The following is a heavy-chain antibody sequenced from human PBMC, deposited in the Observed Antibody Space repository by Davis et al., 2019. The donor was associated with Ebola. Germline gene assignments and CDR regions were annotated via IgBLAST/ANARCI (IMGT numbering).Heavy chain of an antibody. V-gene: IGHV1-69*13. CDR2: IIPIFGTA. Sequence: SVKVSCKASGGTFSSYAISWVRQAPGQGLEWMGGIIPIFGTANYAQKFQGRVTITADESTSTAYMELSSLRSEDTAVYYCARDRYCSSTSCPGDYWGQGTLVTVSS. D-gene: IGHD2-2*01. J-gene: IGHJ4*02. CDR3: ARDRYCSSTSCPGDY. CDR1: GGTFSSYA.